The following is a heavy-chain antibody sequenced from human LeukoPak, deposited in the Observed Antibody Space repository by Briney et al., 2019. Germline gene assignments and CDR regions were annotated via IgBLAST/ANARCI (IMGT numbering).Heavy chain of an antibody. Sequence: GGSLRLSCAASGFTLSDYWMNWVRQAPGKGLEWVSSISSSSSYMYYADSLKGRFTISRDNAKNSLYLQMNSLRAEDTAVYYCARDDSEDYWGQGTLVTVSS. J-gene: IGHJ4*02. V-gene: IGHV3-21*01. D-gene: IGHD5-18*01. CDR1: GFTLSDYW. CDR3: ARDDSEDY. CDR2: ISSSSSYM.